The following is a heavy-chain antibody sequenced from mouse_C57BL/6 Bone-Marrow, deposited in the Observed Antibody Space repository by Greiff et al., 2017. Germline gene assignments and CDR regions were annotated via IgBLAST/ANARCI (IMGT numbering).Heavy chain of an antibody. CDR2: IYPRSGNT. D-gene: IGHD2-3*01. V-gene: IGHV1-81*01. J-gene: IGHJ4*01. CDR1: GYTFTSYG. CDR3: ASGGYYVAMDY. Sequence: VNLVESGAELARPGASVKLSCKASGYTFTSYGISWVKQRTGQGLEWIGEIYPRSGNTYYNEKFKGKATLTADKSSSTAYMELRSLTSEDSAVYFCASGGYYVAMDYWGQGTSVTVSS.